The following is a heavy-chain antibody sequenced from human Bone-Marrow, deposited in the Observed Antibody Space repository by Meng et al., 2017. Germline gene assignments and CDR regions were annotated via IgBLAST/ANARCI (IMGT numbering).Heavy chain of an antibody. Sequence: ASVKVSCKASGGTFSIYVVSWVRQAPGQGLEWMGRINPKTGGTSYVQKLQGRVTMTRDTTISTAYMELSSLRSDDTAVYYCARGPSSAANWFDPWGQGTLVTVSS. CDR3: ARGPSSAANWFDP. V-gene: IGHV1-2*06. D-gene: IGHD3-3*01. J-gene: IGHJ5*02. CDR1: GGTFSIYV. CDR2: INPKTGGT.